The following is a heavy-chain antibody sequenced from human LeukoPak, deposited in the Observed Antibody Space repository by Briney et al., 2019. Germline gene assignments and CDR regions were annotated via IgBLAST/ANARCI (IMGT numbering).Heavy chain of an antibody. Sequence: EGFLRLSCVVSGFTFSSYAMSWVRQAPGKGLEWVSAISGSGGSTYYADSVKGRFTISRDNSKNTLYLQMNSLRAEDTAVYYCAKDSTYSSGWYVPLARDYWGQGTLVTVSS. D-gene: IGHD6-19*01. V-gene: IGHV3-23*01. J-gene: IGHJ4*02. CDR2: ISGSGGST. CDR3: AKDSTYSSGWYVPLARDY. CDR1: GFTFSSYA.